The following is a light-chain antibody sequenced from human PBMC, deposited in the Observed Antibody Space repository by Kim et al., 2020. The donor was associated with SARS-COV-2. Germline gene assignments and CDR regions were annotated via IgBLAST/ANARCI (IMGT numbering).Light chain of an antibody. V-gene: IGKV1-39*01. J-gene: IGKJ1*01. CDR1: QSISSY. CDR2: AAS. Sequence: GDRVTITCRASQSISSYLNWYQQKPGKAPKLLIYAASSLQSGVPSRFSGSGSGTDFTLTISSLQPEDFATYYCQQSYSTPVTFGQGTKVDIK. CDR3: QQSYSTPVT.